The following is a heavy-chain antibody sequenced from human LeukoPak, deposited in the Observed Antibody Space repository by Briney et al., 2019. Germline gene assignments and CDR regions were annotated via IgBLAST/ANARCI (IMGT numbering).Heavy chain of an antibody. CDR3: ARVAVAGTFHYYYYMDV. J-gene: IGHJ6*03. CDR2: IYYSGST. CDR1: GGSISSSSYY. V-gene: IGHV4-39*07. D-gene: IGHD6-19*01. Sequence: PSETLSLTCTVSGGSISSSSYYWGWIRQPPGKGLEWIGSIYYSGSTYYNPSLKSRVTISVDTSKNQFSLKLSSVTAADTAVYYCARVAVAGTFHYYYYMDVWGKGTTVTISS.